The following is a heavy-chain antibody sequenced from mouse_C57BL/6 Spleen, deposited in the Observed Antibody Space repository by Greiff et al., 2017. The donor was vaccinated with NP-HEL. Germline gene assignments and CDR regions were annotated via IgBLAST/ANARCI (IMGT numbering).Heavy chain of an antibody. V-gene: IGHV1-80*01. CDR2: IYPGDGDT. Sequence: VQLQQSGAELVKPGASVKISCKASGYAFSSYWMHWVKQRPGKGLEWIGQIYPGDGDTNYNGKFKGKATLTADKSSSTAYMQLSSLTSEDSAVYFCARGGFAYWGQGTLVTVSA. J-gene: IGHJ3*01. CDR1: GYAFSSYW. CDR3: ARGGFAY.